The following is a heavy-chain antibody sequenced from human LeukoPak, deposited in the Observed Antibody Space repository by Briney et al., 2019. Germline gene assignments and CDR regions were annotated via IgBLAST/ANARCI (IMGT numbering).Heavy chain of an antibody. CDR2: ISAYNGNT. J-gene: IGHJ4*02. CDR1: GYTFTIYG. CDR3: ARDLVRYCSSTSCYGDY. D-gene: IGHD2-2*01. Sequence: ASVKVSCKASGYTFTIYGISWVRQAPGQGLEWMGWISAYNGNTNYAQKLQGRVTMTTDTSTSTAYMELRSLRSDDTAVYYCARDLVRYCSSTSCYGDYWGQGTLVTVSS. V-gene: IGHV1-18*04.